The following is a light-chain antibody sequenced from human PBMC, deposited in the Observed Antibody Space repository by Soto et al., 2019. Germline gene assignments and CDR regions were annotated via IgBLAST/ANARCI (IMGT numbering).Light chain of an antibody. CDR3: MQATHWPYT. V-gene: IGKV2-30*02. CDR1: QSLVHSDGTTY. Sequence: DVVMTQSPVSLTVTLGQPASISCRSSQSLVHSDGTTYLHWFQQRPGQSPRRLIYKVSNRDSGVPDRFSGSGSGTDFILKISRVEAEDIGGYLCMQATHWPYTFGQGTKLEI. CDR2: KVS. J-gene: IGKJ2*01.